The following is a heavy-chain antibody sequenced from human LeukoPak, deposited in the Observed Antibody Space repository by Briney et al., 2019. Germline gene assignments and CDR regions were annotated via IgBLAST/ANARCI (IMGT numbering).Heavy chain of an antibody. V-gene: IGHV4-34*01. J-gene: IGHJ4*02. D-gene: IGHD6-13*01. CDR3: ARYSSSWNPFDY. Sequence: SETLSLTCAVYGRSFSGYYWSWIRQPPGKGLEWIGEINHSGSTNYNPSLKSRVTISVDTSKNQFSLKLSSVTAADTAVYYCARYSSSWNPFDYWGQGTLVTVSS. CDR1: GRSFSGYY. CDR2: INHSGST.